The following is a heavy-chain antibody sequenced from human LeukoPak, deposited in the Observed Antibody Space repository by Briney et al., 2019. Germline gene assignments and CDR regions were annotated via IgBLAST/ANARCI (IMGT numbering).Heavy chain of an antibody. V-gene: IGHV3-7*01. D-gene: IGHD4-17*01. Sequence: GGSLRLSCAASEFTLSSYWMSWVRQAPGKGLEWVANIKQDGGQIYYLESVKGRFTVSRDNAKNSLYLQMNSLRAEDTAVYYCARLGARQMLEYWGQGTLVTVSS. CDR2: IKQDGGQI. J-gene: IGHJ4*02. CDR3: ARLGARQMLEY. CDR1: EFTLSSYW.